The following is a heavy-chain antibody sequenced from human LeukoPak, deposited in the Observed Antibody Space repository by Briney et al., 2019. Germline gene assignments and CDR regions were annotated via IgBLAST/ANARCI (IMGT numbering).Heavy chain of an antibody. CDR3: ARGYYYDSSGYCWFDP. J-gene: IGHJ5*02. CDR1: GGSFSGYY. Sequence: SETLSLTCAVYGGSFSGYYWSWIRQPPGKGLEWIGEINHSGSTNYNPSLKSRVTISVDTSKNQFSLKLSSVTAADTAVYYCARGYYYDSSGYCWFDPWGQGTLVTVSS. V-gene: IGHV4-34*01. D-gene: IGHD3-22*01. CDR2: INHSGST.